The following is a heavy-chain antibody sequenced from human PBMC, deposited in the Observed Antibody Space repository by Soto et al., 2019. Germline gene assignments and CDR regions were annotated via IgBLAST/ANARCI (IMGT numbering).Heavy chain of an antibody. Sequence: ASVKVSCKASGYTFTSYAMHWVRQAPGQRLEWMGWINAGNGNTKYSQKFQGRVTITRDTSASTAYMELSSLRSEDTAVYYCAREDCSGGSCYSYYYYGMDVWGQGTTVTVSS. V-gene: IGHV1-3*01. CDR1: GYTFTSYA. CDR3: AREDCSGGSCYSYYYYGMDV. CDR2: INAGNGNT. J-gene: IGHJ6*02. D-gene: IGHD2-15*01.